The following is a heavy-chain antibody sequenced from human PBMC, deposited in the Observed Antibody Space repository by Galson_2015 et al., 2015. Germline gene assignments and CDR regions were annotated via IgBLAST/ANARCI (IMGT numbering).Heavy chain of an antibody. CDR3: ARSNSGSRNFDY. CDR1: GFTFNTHV. D-gene: IGHD1-26*01. J-gene: IGHJ4*02. V-gene: IGHV3-23*01. CDR2: ISGSGDYT. Sequence: SLRLSCAASGFTFNTHVMSWVRQAPGKGLEWVSAISGSGDYTDDADSVKGRFTISRDNSKNSLYLQMNSLGAEDTAVYYCARSNSGSRNFDYWGQGTLVSVSS.